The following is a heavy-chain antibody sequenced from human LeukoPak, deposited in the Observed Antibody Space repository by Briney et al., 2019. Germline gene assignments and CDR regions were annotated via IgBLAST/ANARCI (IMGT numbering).Heavy chain of an antibody. D-gene: IGHD6-13*01. V-gene: IGHV4-59*01. CDR2: IYYSGST. J-gene: IGHJ4*02. CDR1: GGSISSYY. Sequence: SETLSLTCTVSGGSISSYYWSWIRQPPGKGLEWIGYIYYSGSTNYNPSLKSRVTISVDTSKNQISLKLSSVTAADTAVYYCARVAGTGFYYFDYWGQGTLVTVSS. CDR3: ARVAGTGFYYFDY.